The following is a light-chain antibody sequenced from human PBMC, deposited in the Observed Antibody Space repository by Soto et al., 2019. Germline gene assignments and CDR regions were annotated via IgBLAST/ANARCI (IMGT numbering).Light chain of an antibody. CDR2: EVN. CDR1: SSDIGTYNL. J-gene: IGLJ1*01. CDR3: CSFAGSGTGV. V-gene: IGLV2-23*02. Sequence: QSVLTQPASVSGSPGQSIAISCTGTSSDIGTYNLVSWYQQHPGKVPKLVISEVNKRPSGVSNRFSGSKSGNTASLTISGLQTEDEADYYCCSFAGSGTGVFGTGTKVTVL.